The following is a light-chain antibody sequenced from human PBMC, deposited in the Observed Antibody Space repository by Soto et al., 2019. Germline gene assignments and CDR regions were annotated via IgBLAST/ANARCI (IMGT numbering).Light chain of an antibody. Sequence: QSALTQPASVSGSPGQSITISCTGTSSDVGGYNYVSWYQQHPGKAPKLMIYDVSNRPSGVSNRFSGSKSGNTASLTISGLQAEDEADYYCSSYTSRSTRFGGGTKLTVL. CDR3: SSYTSRSTR. J-gene: IGLJ2*01. CDR1: SSDVGGYNY. V-gene: IGLV2-14*01. CDR2: DVS.